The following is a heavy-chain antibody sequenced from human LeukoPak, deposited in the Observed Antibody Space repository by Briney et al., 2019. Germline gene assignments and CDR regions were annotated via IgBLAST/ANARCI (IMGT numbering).Heavy chain of an antibody. V-gene: IGHV3-30*04. CDR1: GFTFSSYA. Sequence: PGGSLRLSCAASGFTFSSYAMHWVRQAPGKGLEWVAVISYDGSNKYYADSVKGRFTISRDNSKNTLYLQMNSLRAEDTAVYYCAKVRVVFNWNYAYYFDSWGQGTLVTVSS. CDR3: AKVRVVFNWNYAYYFDS. CDR2: ISYDGSNK. D-gene: IGHD1-7*01. J-gene: IGHJ4*02.